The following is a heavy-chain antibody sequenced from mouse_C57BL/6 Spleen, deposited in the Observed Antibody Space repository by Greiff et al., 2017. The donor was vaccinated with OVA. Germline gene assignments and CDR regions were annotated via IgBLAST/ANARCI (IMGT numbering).Heavy chain of an antibody. CDR2: IYPRSGNT. CDR1: GYTFTSYG. V-gene: IGHV1-81*01. D-gene: IGHD1-1*01. J-gene: IGHJ4*01. CDR3: ARRGSGAMDY. Sequence: VKLMESGAELARPGASVKLSCKASGYTFTSYGISWVKQRTGQGLEWIGEIYPRSGNTYYNEKFKGKATLTADKSSSTAYMELRSLTSEDSAVYFCARRGSGAMDYWGQGTSVTVSS.